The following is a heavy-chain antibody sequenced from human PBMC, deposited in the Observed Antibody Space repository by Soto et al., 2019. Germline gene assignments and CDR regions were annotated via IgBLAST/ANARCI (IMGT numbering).Heavy chain of an antibody. D-gene: IGHD3-22*01. CDR3: ARDLGDSSGYYPYYYYGMDV. Sequence: SETLSLTCTVSGGSISSSSYCWGWIRQPPGKGLEWIGSIYYSGSTYYNPSLKSRVTISVDTSKNQFSLKLSSVTAADTAVYYCARDLGDSSGYYPYYYYGMDVWGQGTTVTVSS. CDR1: GGSISSSSYC. J-gene: IGHJ6*02. V-gene: IGHV4-39*07. CDR2: IYYSGST.